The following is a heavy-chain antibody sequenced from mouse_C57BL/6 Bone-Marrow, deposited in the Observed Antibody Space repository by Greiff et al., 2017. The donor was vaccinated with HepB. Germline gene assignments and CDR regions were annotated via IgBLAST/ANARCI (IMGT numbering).Heavy chain of an antibody. V-gene: IGHV1-74*01. CDR1: GYTFTSYW. CDR3: AIFLNYYGSSYAMDY. D-gene: IGHD1-1*01. J-gene: IGHJ4*01. Sequence: QVQLQQPGAELVKPGASVKVSCKASGYTFTSYWMHWVKQRPGQGLEWIGRIHPSDSDTNYNQKFKGKATLTVDKSSSTAYRQLSSLTSEDSAVYYCAIFLNYYGSSYAMDYWGQGTSVTVSS. CDR2: IHPSDSDT.